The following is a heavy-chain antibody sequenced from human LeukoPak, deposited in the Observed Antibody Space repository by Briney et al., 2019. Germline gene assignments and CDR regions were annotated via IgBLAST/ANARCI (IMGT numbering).Heavy chain of an antibody. V-gene: IGHV1-8*01. J-gene: IGHJ4*02. CDR1: GYTFTSYD. Sequence: ASVKVSCKASGYTFTSYDFNWVRQATGQRPEWMGWMSPNSGDTGYAQKFQDRVTMTRNTSISTAYMELSSLKASDTAMYYCARPRDDTAMVSDYWGQGTLVTVSS. CDR2: MSPNSGDT. D-gene: IGHD5-18*01. CDR3: ARPRDDTAMVSDY.